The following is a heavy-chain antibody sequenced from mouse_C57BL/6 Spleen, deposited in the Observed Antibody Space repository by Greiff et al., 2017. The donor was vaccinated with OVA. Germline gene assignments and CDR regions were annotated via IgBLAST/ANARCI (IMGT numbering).Heavy chain of an antibody. CDR2: ISDGGSYT. CDR3: ARDAATVSDWYFDV. Sequence: EVKLVESGGGLVKPGGSLKLSCAASGFTFSSYAMSWVRQTPEKRLEWVATISDGGSYTYYPANVKGRFTISSDTAKNNLYLKMSHLKSKSTAMYYCARDAATVSDWYFDVWGTGTTVTVSS. J-gene: IGHJ1*03. D-gene: IGHD1-1*01. CDR1: GFTFSSYA. V-gene: IGHV5-4*01.